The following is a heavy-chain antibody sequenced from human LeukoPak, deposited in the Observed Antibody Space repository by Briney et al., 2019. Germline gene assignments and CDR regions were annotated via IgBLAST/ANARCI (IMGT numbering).Heavy chain of an antibody. CDR2: TNGHGTII. D-gene: IGHD2-2*01. CDR1: GFSFSNYW. J-gene: IGHJ3*02. Sequence: GGSLRLSCAASGFSFSNYWFHWVRQAPGEGLVWVSRTNGHGTIINYADSVKGRFTISRDNAKNSLYLQMNSLRAEDTALYYCAKVAAMYAFDIWGQGTMVTVPS. CDR3: AKVAAMYAFDI. V-gene: IGHV3-74*01.